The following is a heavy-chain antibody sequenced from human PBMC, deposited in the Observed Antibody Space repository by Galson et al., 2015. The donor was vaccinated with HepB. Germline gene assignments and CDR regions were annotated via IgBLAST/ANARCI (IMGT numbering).Heavy chain of an antibody. CDR1: GDSVSSNHAV. CDR3: ARRARGKSLYQLARRQYYYYYIDV. D-gene: IGHD2-2*01. J-gene: IGHJ6*03. V-gene: IGHV6-1*01. Sequence: CAISGDSVSSNHAVWNWIRQSPSRGLEWLGRTYYRSKWYIDYAISVKSRITINSDTSRNQFSLHLNSVTAADTAVYYCARRARGKSLYQLARRQYYYYYIDVWGKGTTVTVSS. CDR2: TYYRSKWYI.